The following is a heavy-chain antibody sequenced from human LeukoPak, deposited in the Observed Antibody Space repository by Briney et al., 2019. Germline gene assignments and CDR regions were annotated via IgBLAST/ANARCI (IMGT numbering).Heavy chain of an antibody. J-gene: IGHJ4*02. CDR2: IKQDGSKT. V-gene: IGHV3-7*01. Sequence: PGGSLRLSCTASGFTFNNYGMIWVRQAPGKGLEWVVNIKQDGSKTYYVDSVKGLFTISRDNAKNSLHLQMSSLRAEDTAVYYGARDSVNCGRYYWGKGTLVTAS. CDR1: GFTFNNYG. CDR3: ARDSVNCGRYY. D-gene: IGHD2-21*01.